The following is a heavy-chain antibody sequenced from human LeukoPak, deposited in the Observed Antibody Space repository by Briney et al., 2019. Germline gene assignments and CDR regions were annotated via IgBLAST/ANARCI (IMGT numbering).Heavy chain of an antibody. Sequence: ASVKVSCKASGYTFTSYYMHWVRQAPGQGLEWMGIINPSGGSTSYAQKFQGRVTMTRDMSTSTVYMELSSLRSDDTAVYYCARANMVRGVGSFFDRNWFDPWGQGTLVTVSS. CDR2: INPSGGST. V-gene: IGHV1-46*01. J-gene: IGHJ5*02. CDR3: ARANMVRGVGSFFDRNWFDP. D-gene: IGHD3-10*01. CDR1: GYTFTSYY.